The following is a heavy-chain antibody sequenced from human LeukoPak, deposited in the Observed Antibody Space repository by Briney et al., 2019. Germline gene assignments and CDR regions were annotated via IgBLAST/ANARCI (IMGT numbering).Heavy chain of an antibody. Sequence: GESLKISCKGSGYSFTGYWIAWVRQMPGKGLEWMGIIYPDDSDTTYSPSFQNQVTISADKSIGTAYLQWSSLKASDTAMYYCARRWGTYDILTGYYRYQDAFDIWGQGTMVTVSS. CDR1: GYSFTGYW. D-gene: IGHD3-9*01. CDR3: ARRWGTYDILTGYYRYQDAFDI. J-gene: IGHJ3*02. V-gene: IGHV5-51*01. CDR2: IYPDDSDT.